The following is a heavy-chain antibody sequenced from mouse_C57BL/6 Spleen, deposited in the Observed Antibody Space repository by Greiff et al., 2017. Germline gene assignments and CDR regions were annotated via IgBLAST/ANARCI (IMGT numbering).Heavy chain of an antibody. CDR2: IYPGDGDT. D-gene: IGHD2-3*01. CDR3: ARGDGYYWYFDV. Sequence: VLLQQSGAELVKPGASVKISCKASGYAFSSYWMNWVKQRPGKGLEWIGQIYPGDGDTNYNGKFKGKATLTADKSSSTAYMQLSSLTSEDSAVYFCARGDGYYWYFDVWGTGTTVTVSS. CDR1: GYAFSSYW. V-gene: IGHV1-80*01. J-gene: IGHJ1*03.